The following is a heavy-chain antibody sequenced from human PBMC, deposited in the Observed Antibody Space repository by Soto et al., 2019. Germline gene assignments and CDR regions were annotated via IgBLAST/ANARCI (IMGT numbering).Heavy chain of an antibody. J-gene: IGHJ4*02. CDR3: AKLGGGYIFGPYLDY. CDR2: INTGNGNT. V-gene: IGHV1-3*04. D-gene: IGHD5-18*01. CDR1: GYTFTLYT. Sequence: GGSVKVSCKTSGYTFTLYTIHWVRQAPGQRLEWMGWINTGNGNTKYSQRFQGRVTMSRDTSASTAYMELSSLTSEDTAVYYCAKLGGGYIFGPYLDYWGQGTLVTVSS.